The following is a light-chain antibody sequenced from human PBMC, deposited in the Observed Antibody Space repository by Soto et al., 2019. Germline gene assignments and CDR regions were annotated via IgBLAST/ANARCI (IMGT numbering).Light chain of an antibody. V-gene: IGKV3-15*01. Sequence: IVMTQSPATLSVSPGARATLSCRARQSVSSSLAWYQQKPGQAHSLLIYGASTRATGIPARFSGSGSGTEFTITISILQAEDFEVYYCQQYNNWPITFGQGTRLDIK. CDR1: QSVSSS. CDR3: QQYNNWPIT. J-gene: IGKJ5*01. CDR2: GAS.